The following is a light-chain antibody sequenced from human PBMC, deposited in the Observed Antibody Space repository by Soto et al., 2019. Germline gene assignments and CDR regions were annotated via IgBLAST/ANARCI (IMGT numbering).Light chain of an antibody. CDR2: GAS. CDR1: QSVSSNC. Sequence: PGDRATLSCRASQSVSSNCLAWYQQKPGQAPRLLIYGASIRVTGIPDRFSGSGSGTDFTLTIRRLEPEDFAMYFCHQYGSSPRTFGQGTKVEIK. V-gene: IGKV3-20*01. J-gene: IGKJ1*01. CDR3: HQYGSSPRT.